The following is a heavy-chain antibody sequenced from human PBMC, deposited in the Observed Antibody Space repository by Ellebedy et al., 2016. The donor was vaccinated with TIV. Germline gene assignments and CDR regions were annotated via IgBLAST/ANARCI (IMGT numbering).Heavy chain of an antibody. CDR1: GGSISKYY. V-gene: IGHV4-59*01. CDR2: IYYSGRS. D-gene: IGHD2-2*03. J-gene: IGHJ4*02. Sequence: MPSETLSLTCSVSGGSISKYYWNWVRQPPGKGLEWIGYIYYSGRSNYSPSLRSRVTMAVDPSKDQFSLKLSSVTAADTAIYYCARALDIFYFDYWGLGTLVTVSS. CDR3: ARALDIFYFDY.